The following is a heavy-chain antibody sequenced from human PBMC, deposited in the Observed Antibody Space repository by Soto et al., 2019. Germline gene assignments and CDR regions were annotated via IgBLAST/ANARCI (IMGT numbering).Heavy chain of an antibody. CDR1: GDSVSSNSAA. CDR3: MRVVAGTGGFDL. CDR2: TYYRSKWYN. V-gene: IGHV6-1*01. Sequence: PAQTLSLSCAISGDSVSSNSAAWNCSMQSPSRGLEWLGRTYYRSKWYNDYAVSVKSRITINTDTSKNQFSLQLNSVTPEDTAVYYCMRVVAGTGGFDLWGQGAMVT. D-gene: IGHD6-19*01. J-gene: IGHJ3*01.